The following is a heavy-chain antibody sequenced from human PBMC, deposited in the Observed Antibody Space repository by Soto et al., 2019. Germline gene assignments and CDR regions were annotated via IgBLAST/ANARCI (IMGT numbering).Heavy chain of an antibody. D-gene: IGHD2-2*01. CDR2: IYSGGST. J-gene: IGHJ4*02. CDR3: ARDGRGYCSSTSCVPFDY. Sequence: GGSLRLSCAASGFTVSSNYMSWVRQAPGKGLEWVSVIYSGGSTYYADSVKGRFTISRDNSKNTLYLQMNSLRAEDTAVYYCARDGRGYCSSTSCVPFDYWGQGTLVTVSS. CDR1: GFTVSSNY. V-gene: IGHV3-66*01.